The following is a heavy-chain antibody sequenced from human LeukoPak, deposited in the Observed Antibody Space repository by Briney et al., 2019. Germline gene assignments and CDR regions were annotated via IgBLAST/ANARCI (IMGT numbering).Heavy chain of an antibody. CDR3: ARDTGGYTFFHYMDV. V-gene: IGHV1-18*01. CDR1: GYSFSIYG. D-gene: IGHD5-24*01. CDR2: ISADNGNT. J-gene: IGHJ6*03. Sequence: ASVKVSCKASGYSFSIYGISWVRQAPGQGLEWMGWISADNGNTNYAQNFQDRVTMTTDTSTSTAYMELRSLRPDDTPTYYCARDTGGYTFFHYMDVWGKGTTVTVS.